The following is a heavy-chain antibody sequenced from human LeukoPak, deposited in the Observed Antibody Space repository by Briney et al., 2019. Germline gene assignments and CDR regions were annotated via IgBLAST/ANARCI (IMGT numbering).Heavy chain of an antibody. CDR2: INHSGST. D-gene: IGHD4-17*01. CDR1: GGFFSGYY. J-gene: IGHJ4*02. V-gene: IGHV4-34*01. Sequence: SETLSLTCAVYGGFFSGYYWSWIRQPPGKGLERIGEINHSGSTNYNPSLKSRVTISVDTSKNQFSLKLSSVTAVDTAVYYCAREVTVTTFDYWGQGTLVTVSS. CDR3: AREVTVTTFDY.